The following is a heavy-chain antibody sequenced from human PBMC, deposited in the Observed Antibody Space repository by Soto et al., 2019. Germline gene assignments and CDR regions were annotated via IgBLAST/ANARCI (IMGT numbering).Heavy chain of an antibody. CDR2: ISGSGSSL. Sequence: EVQLLESGGGLGQPGGSLRLSCAASGFSFTSYTMAWVRQAPGKGLEWVSAISGSGSSLYYADSVKGRFTVSRDSSKDMVNLQMASLRAEDTAVYYCARYAYGLSSSIWYRGGWFAPWGQGTLVTVSS. D-gene: IGHD6-13*01. J-gene: IGHJ5*02. CDR3: ARYAYGLSSSIWYRGGWFAP. V-gene: IGHV3-23*01. CDR1: GFSFTSYT.